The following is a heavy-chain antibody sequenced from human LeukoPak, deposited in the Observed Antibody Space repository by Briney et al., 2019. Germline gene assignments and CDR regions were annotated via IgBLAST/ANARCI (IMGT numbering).Heavy chain of an antibody. V-gene: IGHV3-23*01. CDR1: GFNFKQYA. D-gene: IGHD3-10*01. CDR2: ITGSGDST. CDR3: AKSYYGSGLFDY. Sequence: GGSLRLSCAASGFNFKQYAMIWVRQAPGKGPEWVSVITGSGDSTYYADSVKGRFTLSRDNSKNTLYLQMNSLRAEDTAVYYCAKSYYGSGLFDYWGQGTLVTVSS. J-gene: IGHJ4*02.